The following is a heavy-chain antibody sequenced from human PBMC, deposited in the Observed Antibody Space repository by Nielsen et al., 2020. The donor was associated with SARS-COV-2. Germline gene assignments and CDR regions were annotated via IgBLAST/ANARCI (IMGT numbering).Heavy chain of an antibody. CDR2: IWYDGSNK. J-gene: IGHJ2*01. V-gene: IGHV3-33*01. D-gene: IGHD3-9*01. CDR3: ARDQTRRDILTGYPGMGKYL. Sequence: GGSLKISCAASGFTFSSYGMHWVRQAPGKGLEWVAVIWYDGSNKYYADSVKGRFTISRDNSKNTLYLQMNSLRAEDTAVYYCARDQTRRDILTGYPGMGKYLWGRGTLVTVSS. CDR1: GFTFSSYG.